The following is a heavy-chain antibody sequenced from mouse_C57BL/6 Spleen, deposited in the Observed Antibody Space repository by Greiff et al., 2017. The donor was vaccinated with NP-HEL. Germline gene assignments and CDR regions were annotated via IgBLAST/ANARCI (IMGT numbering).Heavy chain of an antibody. CDR1: GYAFSSSW. J-gene: IGHJ2*01. D-gene: IGHD2-4*01. CDR3: ATSYQLRVGFDY. V-gene: IGHV1-82*01. CDR2: IYPGDGDT. Sequence: QVQLQQSGPELVKPGASVKISCKASGYAFSSSWMYWVKQRPGKGLEWIGRIYPGDGDTNYNGKFKGKATLTADKSSSTAYMQLSSLTSEDSAVYFCATSYQLRVGFDYWGQGTTLTVSS.